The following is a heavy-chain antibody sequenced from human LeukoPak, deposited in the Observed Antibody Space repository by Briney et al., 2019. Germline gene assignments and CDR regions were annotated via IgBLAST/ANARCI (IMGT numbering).Heavy chain of an antibody. CDR3: AKDQWINPYFYYMDV. D-gene: IGHD2-2*03. CDR2: IRYDGSNK. V-gene: IGHV3-30*02. J-gene: IGHJ6*03. CDR1: GFTFSSYG. Sequence: GGSLRLSCAASGFTFSSYGLHWVRQAPGKGLEWVAFIRYDGSNKYYPDSVKGRFTISRDNSENTLYLQMNSLRAEDTAVYYWAKDQWINPYFYYMDVWGKGTTVTVSS.